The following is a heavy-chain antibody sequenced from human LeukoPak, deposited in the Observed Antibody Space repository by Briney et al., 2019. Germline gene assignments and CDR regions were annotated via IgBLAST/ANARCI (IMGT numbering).Heavy chain of an antibody. CDR2: ISGSGGST. Sequence: GGSLRLSCAASGFTFSSYAMSWVRQAPGKGLEWVSAISGSGGSTYYADSVKGRFTISRDNSKNTLYLQMNSLRAEDTAVYYCATRTRWGSYYFDYWGQGTLVTVSS. J-gene: IGHJ4*02. D-gene: IGHD7-27*01. CDR3: ATRTRWGSYYFDY. V-gene: IGHV3-23*01. CDR1: GFTFSSYA.